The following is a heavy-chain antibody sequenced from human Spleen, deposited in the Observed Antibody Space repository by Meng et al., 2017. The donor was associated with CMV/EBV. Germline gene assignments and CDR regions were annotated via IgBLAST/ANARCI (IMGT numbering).Heavy chain of an antibody. CDR2: IRKRADSYTI. CDR1: GFTFSDHY. Sequence: GEFLKISCVVSGFTFSDHYMDWVRQAPGKGLEWVGRIRKRADSYTIGYAASVQGRFTISRDDSKNSLYLQMNSLKSEDTAVYYCGRAVRQFRGDSSSYSVDVWGLGTTVTVSS. D-gene: IGHD2-21*01. CDR3: GRAVRQFRGDSSSYSVDV. J-gene: IGHJ6*02. V-gene: IGHV3-72*01.